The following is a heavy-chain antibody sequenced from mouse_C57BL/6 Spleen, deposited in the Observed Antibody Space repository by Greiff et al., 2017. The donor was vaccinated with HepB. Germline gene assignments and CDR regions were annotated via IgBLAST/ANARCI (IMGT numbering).Heavy chain of an antibody. CDR2: IDPETGGT. CDR1: GYTFTDYE. Sequence: VQLQQSGAELVRPGASVTLSCKASGYTFTDYEMHWVKQTPVHGLEWIGAIDPETGGTAYNQKFKGKAILTADKSSSTAYMELRSLTSEDSAVYYCTRDYSFAYWCQGTLVTVSA. D-gene: IGHD1-1*01. J-gene: IGHJ3*01. V-gene: IGHV1-15*01. CDR3: TRDYSFAY.